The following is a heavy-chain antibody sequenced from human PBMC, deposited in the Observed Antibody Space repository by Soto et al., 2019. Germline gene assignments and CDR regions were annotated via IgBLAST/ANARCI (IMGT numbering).Heavy chain of an antibody. CDR3: ARGALNHRRYYFFYGMDV. J-gene: IGHJ6*02. Sequence: ASVKVSCKASGYTFTRYDINRLRPATGQGLAWMGWMNPNSGNTGYAQKFQGRVTMTRNTYISKADMELKRLRTNETDGYYFARGALNHRRYYFFYGMDVWGQGTTVTVS. CDR1: GYTFTRYD. V-gene: IGHV1-8*01. CDR2: MNPNSGNT.